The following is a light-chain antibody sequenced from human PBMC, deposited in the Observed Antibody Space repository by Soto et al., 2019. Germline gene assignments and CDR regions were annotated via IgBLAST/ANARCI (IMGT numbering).Light chain of an antibody. V-gene: IGLV1-40*01. Sequence: QSVLTQPPSVSGAPGQRVTISCTGSSSNIGAGYDVHWYQQLPGTAPKLLIYGNSNRPSGVPDRFSGSKSGTSASLAITGLQAEDEADYYCQSYDSSLSGSNDVVFGVGTKLTVL. J-gene: IGLJ2*01. CDR3: QSYDSSLSGSNDVV. CDR1: SSNIGAGYD. CDR2: GNS.